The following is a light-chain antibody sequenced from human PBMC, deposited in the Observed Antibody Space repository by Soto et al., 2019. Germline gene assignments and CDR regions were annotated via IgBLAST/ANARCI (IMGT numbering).Light chain of an antibody. J-gene: IGLJ3*02. V-gene: IGLV1-40*01. CDR3: QSYDSSLSAGV. CDR1: SSNIGAGYD. CDR2: GNS. Sequence: QSVLTQPPSVSGAPWQRVTISCTGSSSNIGAGYDVHWYQQLPGTAPKLLIYGNSNRPSGVPDRFSGSKSGTSASLAITGLQAEDEADYYCQSYDSSLSAGVFGGGTKVTVL.